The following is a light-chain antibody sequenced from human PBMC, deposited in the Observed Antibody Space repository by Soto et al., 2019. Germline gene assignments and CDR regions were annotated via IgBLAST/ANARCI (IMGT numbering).Light chain of an antibody. CDR1: QSVSSSY. CDR2: GAS. V-gene: IGKV3-20*01. J-gene: IGKJ1*01. CDR3: QQYGSSPLWT. Sequence: DIVLTQSPGTLSLSPGERATLSCRASQSVSSSYLAWYQQKPGQAPRLLIYGASSRATGIPDRFSGSGSGTDFTLTISSLEPEDFAVYYCQQYGSSPLWTFGQGTKVEIK.